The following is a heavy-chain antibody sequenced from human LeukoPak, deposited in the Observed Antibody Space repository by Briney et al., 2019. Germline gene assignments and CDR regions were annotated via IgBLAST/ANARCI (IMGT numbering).Heavy chain of an antibody. J-gene: IGHJ4*02. CDR2: IYSGGST. Sequence: GGSLILSCAASGFTVSSNYMSWVRQAPGKGLEWVSVIYSGGSTYYADSVKGRFTISRDNSKNTLYLQMNSLRAEDTAVYYCARTVAVAETDYWGQGTLVTVSS. D-gene: IGHD6-19*01. V-gene: IGHV3-66*01. CDR3: ARTVAVAETDY. CDR1: GFTVSSNY.